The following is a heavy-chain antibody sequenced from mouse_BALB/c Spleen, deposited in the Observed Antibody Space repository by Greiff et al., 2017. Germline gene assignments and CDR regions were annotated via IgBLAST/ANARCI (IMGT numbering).Heavy chain of an antibody. CDR1: GFTFSSYT. D-gene: IGHD2-4*01. Sequence: EVKLMESGGGLVKPGGSLKLSCAASGFTFSSYTMSWVRQTPEKRLEWVATISSGGSYTYYPDSVKGRFTISRDNAKNTLYLQMSSLKSEDTAMYYCTIYDYDENWYFDVWGAGTTVTVSS. V-gene: IGHV5-6-4*01. J-gene: IGHJ1*01. CDR2: ISSGGSYT. CDR3: TIYDYDENWYFDV.